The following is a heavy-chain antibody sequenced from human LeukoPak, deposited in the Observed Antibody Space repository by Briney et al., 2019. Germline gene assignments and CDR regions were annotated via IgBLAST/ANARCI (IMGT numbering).Heavy chain of an antibody. V-gene: IGHV4-34*01. J-gene: IGHJ6*02. CDR1: GGSFSGYY. D-gene: IGHD5-12*01. CDR3: ARDYSGYRQYYYYGMDV. CDR2: INHSGST. Sequence: SETLSLTCAVYGGSFSGYYWSWIRQPPGKGLEWIGEINHSGSTNYNPSLKSRVTMSVDTSKNQFSLKLSSVTAADTAVYYCARDYSGYRQYYYYGMDVWGQGTTVTVSS.